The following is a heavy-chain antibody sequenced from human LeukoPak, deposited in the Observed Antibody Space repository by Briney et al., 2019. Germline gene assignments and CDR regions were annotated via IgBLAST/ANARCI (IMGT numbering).Heavy chain of an antibody. CDR2: FDPEDGET. Sequence: ASVKVSCKVSGYTLTELSMHWVRQAPGKGLEWMGGFDPEDGETIYAQKFQGRVTMTRDTSTSTVYMELSSLRSEDTAVYYCARSHYDRGLCFDYWGQGTLVTVSS. V-gene: IGHV1-24*01. CDR1: GYTLTELS. CDR3: ARSHYDRGLCFDY. J-gene: IGHJ4*02. D-gene: IGHD3-22*01.